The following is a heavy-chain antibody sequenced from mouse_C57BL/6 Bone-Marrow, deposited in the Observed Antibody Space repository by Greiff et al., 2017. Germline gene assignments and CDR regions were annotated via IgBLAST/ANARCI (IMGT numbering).Heavy chain of an antibody. CDR3: ARIGPLLLFFDY. CDR2: ISSGSSTI. J-gene: IGHJ2*01. D-gene: IGHD1-1*02. Sequence: EVQLVESGGGLVKPGGSLKLSCAASGFTFSDYGMHWVRQAPEKGLEWVAYISSGSSTIYYADTVKGRFTISRDNAKNTLFLQMTSLRSEDTAMYYCARIGPLLLFFDYWGQGTTLTVSS. CDR1: GFTFSDYG. V-gene: IGHV5-17*01.